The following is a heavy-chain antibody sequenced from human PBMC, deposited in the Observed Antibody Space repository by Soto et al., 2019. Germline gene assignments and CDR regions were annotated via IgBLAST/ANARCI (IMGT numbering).Heavy chain of an antibody. J-gene: IGHJ4*02. Sequence: SETLSLTCAVYGGSFSGYYWSWIRQPPGKGLEWIGEINHSGSTNYNPSLKSRVTISVDTSKNQFSLKLSSVTAADTAVYYCARGPAYCGGDCYSGVDYWGQGTLVTV. V-gene: IGHV4-34*01. D-gene: IGHD2-21*02. CDR1: GGSFSGYY. CDR2: INHSGST. CDR3: ARGPAYCGGDCYSGVDY.